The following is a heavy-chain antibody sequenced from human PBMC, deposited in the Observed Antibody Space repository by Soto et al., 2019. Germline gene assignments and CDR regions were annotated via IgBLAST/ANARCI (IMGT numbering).Heavy chain of an antibody. CDR3: ARQEGDGDAFDI. J-gene: IGHJ3*02. V-gene: IGHV4-30-4*01. Sequence: QVQLQESGPGLVKPSQTLSLTCTVSGGSISSGDYYWSWIRQPPGKGLEWIGYIYYSGSTYYNPSLKGRVTTAVDTSKNQFSLKLSSVTAAETAVYYCARQEGDGDAFDIWGQGTMVTVSS. CDR2: IYYSGST. D-gene: IGHD3-10*01. CDR1: GGSISSGDYY.